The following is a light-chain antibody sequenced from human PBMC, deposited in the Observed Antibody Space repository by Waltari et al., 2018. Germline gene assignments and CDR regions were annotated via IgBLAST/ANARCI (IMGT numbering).Light chain of an antibody. CDR3: QTGGHGTWV. CDR1: SGHSSNV. Sequence: QLVLTQSPSASASLGASVKLTCTLSSGHSSNVIAWHQQQPLKGPRYLMKVNSDGSHRKGDDIPDRFSGSSSGAGRYLPISSLQSEDEADYYCQTGGHGTWVFGGGTKLTVL. V-gene: IGLV4-69*01. J-gene: IGLJ3*02. CDR2: VNSDGSH.